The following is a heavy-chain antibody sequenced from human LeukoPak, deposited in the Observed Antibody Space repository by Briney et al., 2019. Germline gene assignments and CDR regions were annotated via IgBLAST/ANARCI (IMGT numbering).Heavy chain of an antibody. CDR1: GGSISTYY. CDR3: ASQDYYDSSGRDY. J-gene: IGHJ4*02. Sequence: SETLSLTCTVSGGSISTYYWSWIRQPPGKGLEWIGEINHSGSTNYNPSLKSRVTISVDTSKNQFSLKLSSVTAADTAVYYCASQDYYDSSGRDYWGQGTLVTVSS. CDR2: INHSGST. D-gene: IGHD3-22*01. V-gene: IGHV4-34*01.